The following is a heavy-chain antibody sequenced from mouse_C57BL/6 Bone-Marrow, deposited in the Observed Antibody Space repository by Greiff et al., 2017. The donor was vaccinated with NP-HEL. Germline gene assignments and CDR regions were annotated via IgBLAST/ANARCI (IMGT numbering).Heavy chain of an antibody. D-gene: IGHD1-2*01. CDR3: AREGAATASSGDWFAY. CDR1: GYAFSSYW. Sequence: VQLQESGAELVKPGASVKISCKASGYAFSSYWMNWVKQRPGKGLEWIGQIYPGDGDTNYNGKFKGKATLTADKSSSTAYMQLSSLTSEDSAVYFCAREGAATASSGDWFAYWGQGTLVTVSA. J-gene: IGHJ3*01. V-gene: IGHV1-80*01. CDR2: IYPGDGDT.